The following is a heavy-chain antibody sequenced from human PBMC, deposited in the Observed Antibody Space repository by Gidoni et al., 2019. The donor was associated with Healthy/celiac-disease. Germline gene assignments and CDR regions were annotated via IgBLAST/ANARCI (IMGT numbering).Heavy chain of an antibody. CDR3: AAGYCSSTSCYEPYYYYGMDV. CDR1: GFTFTSSA. V-gene: IGHV1-58*01. CDR2: IVVGSGNT. J-gene: IGHJ6*02. D-gene: IGHD2-2*01. Sequence: QMQLVQSGPEVKKPGTSVKVSCKASGFTFTSSAVQWGRQARGQRLEWIGWIVVGSGNTNYAQKFQERVTITRDMSTSTAYMELSSLRSEDTAVYYCAAGYCSSTSCYEPYYYYGMDVWGQGTTVTVSS.